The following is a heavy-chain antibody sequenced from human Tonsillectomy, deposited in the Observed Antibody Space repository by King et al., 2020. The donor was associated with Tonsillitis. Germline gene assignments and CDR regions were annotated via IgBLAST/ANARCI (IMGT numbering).Heavy chain of an antibody. V-gene: IGHV3-30*02. J-gene: IGHJ1*01. CDR3: VKDSRGGSKPYFQH. CDR2: LQYDGSNK. D-gene: IGHD3-16*01. CDR1: GFIFSNYG. Sequence: QLVQSGGGVVQPGGSLRLSCAASGFIFSNYGMHWVRQAPGKGLEWVTFLQYDGSNKYYADSVKGRFTISRDTSNNTLYLQMRSLRPDDTAVYYCVKDSRGGSKPYFQHWGQGTLVTVAS.